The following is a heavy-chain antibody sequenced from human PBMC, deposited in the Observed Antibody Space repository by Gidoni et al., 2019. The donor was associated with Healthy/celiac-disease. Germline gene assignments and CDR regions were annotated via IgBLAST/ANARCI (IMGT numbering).Heavy chain of an antibody. D-gene: IGHD2-15*01. CDR1: GDSVSSNSAA. CDR3: ARVGGTYCSGGSCYSKDY. J-gene: IGHJ4*02. CDR2: PYYRSKWYN. Sequence: GLVQPSQTLSLPCAISGDSVSSNSAAWNWIRQSPSRGLEWLGKPYYRSKWYNDYAVSVKSRITINPTTSKNQFSLHLNSATPEDTGGYYCARVGGTYCSGGSCYSKDYWGQGTLVTVSS. V-gene: IGHV6-1*01.